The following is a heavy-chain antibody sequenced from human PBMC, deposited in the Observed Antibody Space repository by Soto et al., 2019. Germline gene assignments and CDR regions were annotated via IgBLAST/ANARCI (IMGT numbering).Heavy chain of an antibody. CDR2: VSGSGGST. CDR1: GVTCSSYA. V-gene: IGHV3-23*01. CDR3: AKDFGYNYGYDAFDI. J-gene: IGHJ3*02. D-gene: IGHD5-18*01. Sequence: GGSLRLSCAASGVTCSSYAMSWVRQAPGKGLEWVSGVSGSGGSTYCVDSVKGRFTISRDNSKNTLYLQMNSLRAEDTAVYYCAKDFGYNYGYDAFDIWGQGTMVTVS.